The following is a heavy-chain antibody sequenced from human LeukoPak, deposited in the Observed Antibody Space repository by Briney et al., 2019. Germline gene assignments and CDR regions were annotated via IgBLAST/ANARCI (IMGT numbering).Heavy chain of an antibody. CDR2: ISWNSGSI. Sequence: GGSLRLSCAASGFTFDDYAMHWVRQAPGKGLEWVSGISWNSGSIGYADSVKGRFTISRDNAKNSLYLQMNSLRAEHTALYYCAKGDYLDYWGQGTLVTVSS. CDR1: GFTFDDYA. V-gene: IGHV3-9*01. CDR3: AKGDYLDY. J-gene: IGHJ4*02.